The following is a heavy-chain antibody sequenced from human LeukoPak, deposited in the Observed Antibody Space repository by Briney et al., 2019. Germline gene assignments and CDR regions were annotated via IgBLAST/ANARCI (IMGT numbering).Heavy chain of an antibody. CDR3: ARGRWLQSYYYYYGMDV. CDR1: GGSISSGGYS. D-gene: IGHD5-24*01. Sequence: SETLSLTCAVSGGSISSGGYSWSWIRQPLGKGLEWIGYIYHSGSTYYNPSLKSRVTISVDRSKNQFSLKLSSVTAADTAVYYCARGRWLQSYYYYYGMDVWGQGTTVTVSS. J-gene: IGHJ6*02. CDR2: IYHSGST. V-gene: IGHV4-30-2*01.